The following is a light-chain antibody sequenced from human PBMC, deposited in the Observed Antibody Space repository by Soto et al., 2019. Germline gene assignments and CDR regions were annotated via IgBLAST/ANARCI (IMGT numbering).Light chain of an antibody. V-gene: IGKV3-20*01. CDR2: GAS. J-gene: IGKJ1*01. CDR1: QSVSSSY. Sequence: EIVLTQSPGTLSLSPGERATLSCRASQSVSSSYLAWYQQKPGQAPRLLIYGASSRTTAIPDRFSGSGSGKDFTLTNTRLEAEDFTVYFLQQYGSSPTFGQGTKVEIK. CDR3: QQYGSSPT.